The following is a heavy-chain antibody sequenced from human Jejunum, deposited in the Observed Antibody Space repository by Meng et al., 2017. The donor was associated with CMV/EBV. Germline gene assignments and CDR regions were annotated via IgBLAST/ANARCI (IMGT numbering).Heavy chain of an antibody. CDR3: ARSYGSGSSRFDP. CDR2: IKHGGST. Sequence: GGSFSGYSWTWIRQSPGKGLEWIGEIKHGGSTKYNPSLKSRVTMLVDTSKKQVSLKVTSMTAADTALYYCARSYGSGSSRFDPWGQGTLVTVSS. J-gene: IGHJ5*02. D-gene: IGHD3-10*01. V-gene: IGHV4-34*13. CDR1: GGSFSGYS.